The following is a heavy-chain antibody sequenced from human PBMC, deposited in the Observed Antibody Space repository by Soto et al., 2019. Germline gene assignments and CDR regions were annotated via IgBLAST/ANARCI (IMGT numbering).Heavy chain of an antibody. J-gene: IGHJ3*02. CDR2: ISSSGTTI. D-gene: IGHD5-12*01. V-gene: IGHV3-48*03. CDR3: AASGYDYWGLLAAFDI. Sequence: EVQLVESGGGLVQPGGSLRLSCAASGFTFSSYEMNWVRQAPGKGLEWVSYISSSGTTIYYADSVKGRFTISRDNAQNSLYLQMNGLRAEDTAVYYCAASGYDYWGLLAAFDIWGQGTMVTVSS. CDR1: GFTFSSYE.